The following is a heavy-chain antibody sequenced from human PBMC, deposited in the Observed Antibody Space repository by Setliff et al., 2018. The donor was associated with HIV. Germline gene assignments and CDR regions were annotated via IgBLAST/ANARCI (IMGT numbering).Heavy chain of an antibody. Sequence: ASVKVSCKASGYTFSNYGMNWVRQAPEQGLEWMGWINTDTGNPTYAQDFTGRFVFSLDTSVSTAYLQISSLKAEDTAVYYCARDHDYGDLSRNWFYMDVWGKGTTVTVSS. J-gene: IGHJ6*03. D-gene: IGHD4-17*01. CDR3: ARDHDYGDLSRNWFYMDV. CDR1: GYTFSNYG. CDR2: INTDTGNP. V-gene: IGHV7-4-1*02.